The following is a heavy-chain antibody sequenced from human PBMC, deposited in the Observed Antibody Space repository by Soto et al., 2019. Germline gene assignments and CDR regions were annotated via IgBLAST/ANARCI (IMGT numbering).Heavy chain of an antibody. D-gene: IGHD6-19*01. CDR3: ARGDPGYSSGWYFYFDY. CDR2: ISSSSSTI. CDR1: GFTFSSYS. V-gene: IGHV3-48*02. Sequence: PGGSLRLSCAASGFTFSSYSMNWVRQAPGKGLEWVSYISSSSSTIYYADSVKGRFTISRDNAKNSLYLQMNSLRDEDTAVYYCARGDPGYSSGWYFYFDYWGQRTLVTVSS. J-gene: IGHJ4*02.